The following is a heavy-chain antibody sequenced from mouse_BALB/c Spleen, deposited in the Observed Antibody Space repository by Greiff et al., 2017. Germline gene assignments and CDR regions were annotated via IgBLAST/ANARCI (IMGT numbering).Heavy chain of an antibody. D-gene: IGHD1-1*01. V-gene: IGHV1-9*01. CDR2: ILPGSGST. J-gene: IGHJ2*01. Sequence: VQLQQSGAELMKPGASVKISCKATGYTFSSYWIEWVKQRPGHGLEWIGEILPGSGSTNYNEKFKGKATFTADTSSNTAYMQLSSLTSEDSAVYYCARRIYYYGSYYFDYWGQGTTLTVSS. CDR1: GYTFSSYW. CDR3: ARRIYYYGSYYFDY.